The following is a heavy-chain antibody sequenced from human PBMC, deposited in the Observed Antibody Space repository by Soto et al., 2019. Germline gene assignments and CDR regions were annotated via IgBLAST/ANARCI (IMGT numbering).Heavy chain of an antibody. CDR1: GFTVSTYG. CDR2: ISRDGGTK. J-gene: IGHJ4*02. Sequence: QVQLVESGGGVVQPGRSLRLSCAVSGFTVSTYGMHWVRQAPCKGLEWVAVISRDGGTKYYADSVKGRFTISRDNSRNTLFLEMNSLTGDDMAVYYCTGEVASGYWGQGTLVTVSS. V-gene: IGHV3-30*03. CDR3: TGEVASGY. D-gene: IGHD2-8*02.